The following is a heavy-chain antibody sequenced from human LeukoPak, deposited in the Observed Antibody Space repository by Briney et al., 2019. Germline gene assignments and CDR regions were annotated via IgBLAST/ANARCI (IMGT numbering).Heavy chain of an antibody. V-gene: IGHV3-30*18. J-gene: IGHJ4*02. CDR2: ISYDGSNK. Sequence: GGSLRLSCAASGFTFSSYGMHWVRQAPGKGLEWVAVISYDGSNKYYADSVKGRFTISRDNSKNTLYLQMNSLRAEDTAVYYCAKASYSSGWAIDYWGQGTLVTVSS. CDR1: GFTFSSYG. D-gene: IGHD6-19*01. CDR3: AKASYSSGWAIDY.